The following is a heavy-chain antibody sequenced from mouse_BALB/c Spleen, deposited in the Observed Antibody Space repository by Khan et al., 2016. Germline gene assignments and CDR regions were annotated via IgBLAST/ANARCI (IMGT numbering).Heavy chain of an antibody. CDR2: INTETGEA. J-gene: IGHJ3*01. Sequence: QIQLVQSGPELKKPGETVKISCKASGYTFTDYSIHWVKQAPGKGFKWMGWINTETGEATYADDFKGRFAFSLETSASTAHFQIDNLKNEDTATYFCVRRVNIGPFAFWGQGTMVTVAA. CDR1: GYTFTDYS. CDR3: VRRVNIGPFAF. V-gene: IGHV9-2-1*01. D-gene: IGHD2-2*01.